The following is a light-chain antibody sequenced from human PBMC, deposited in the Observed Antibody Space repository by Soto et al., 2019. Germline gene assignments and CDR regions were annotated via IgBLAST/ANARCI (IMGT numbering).Light chain of an antibody. Sequence: DIQMTQSPSSLSVGDRVTITCRASQSISSYLNWYQQKPGKAPKLLIYAASSLQCGVPSRFSGSGSGTEFTLTISSLQPEDFATYYCQQSYRTLTFGPGNKVDIK. CDR2: AAS. CDR3: QQSYRTLT. V-gene: IGKV1-39*01. CDR1: QSISSY. J-gene: IGKJ3*01.